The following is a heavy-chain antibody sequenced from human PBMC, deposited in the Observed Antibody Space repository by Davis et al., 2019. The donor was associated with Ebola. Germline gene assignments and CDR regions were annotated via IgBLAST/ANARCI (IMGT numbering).Heavy chain of an antibody. J-gene: IGHJ6*02. CDR1: GYTFTSYY. CDR2: IIPIFGTA. V-gene: IGHV1-69*06. D-gene: IGHD6-6*01. CDR3: AGQSIAARLVDYYYGMDV. Sequence: SVTVSCKASGYTFTSYYMHWVRQAPGQGLEWMGGIIPIFGTANYAQKFQGRVTITADKSTSTAYMELSSLRSEDTAVYYCAGQSIAARLVDYYYGMDVWGQGTTVTVSS.